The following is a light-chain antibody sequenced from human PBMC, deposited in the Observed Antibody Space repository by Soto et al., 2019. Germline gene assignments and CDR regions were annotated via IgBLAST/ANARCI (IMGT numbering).Light chain of an antibody. Sequence: DIQMTQSPSTLSGSVGDRVTITCRASQGISNYLAWYQQKPGKVPNLLIYAAYTLQSGVQSRFSGSGSGTDFTLTIRSLQPEDVATYYCKKHHSASRTFGLGTKVDNK. V-gene: IGKV1-27*01. J-gene: IGKJ1*01. CDR3: KKHHSASRT. CDR2: AAY. CDR1: QGISNY.